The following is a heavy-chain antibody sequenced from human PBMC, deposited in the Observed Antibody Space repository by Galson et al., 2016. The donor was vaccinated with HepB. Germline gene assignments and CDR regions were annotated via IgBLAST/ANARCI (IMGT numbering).Heavy chain of an antibody. CDR3: ARQADGEGVGIDY. V-gene: IGHV4-39*01. CDR2: IYFSGST. CDR1: GGSISSTSYY. J-gene: IGHJ4*02. Sequence: ETLSLTCTVSGGSISSTSYYWGWIRQPPGKGLEWIGSIYFSGSTYFNPSLKSRVTISVDTSKNQFALKLSSVPATDTAVYYCARQADGEGVGIDYWGQGTLVTVSS. D-gene: IGHD3-10*01.